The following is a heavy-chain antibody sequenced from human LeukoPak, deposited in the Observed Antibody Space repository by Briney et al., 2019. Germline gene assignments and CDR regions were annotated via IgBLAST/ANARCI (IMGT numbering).Heavy chain of an antibody. Sequence: SQTLSLTCTVSGGSISSGSYYWRWIRQPAGKGLEWIGRIYTSGSTNYNPSLKSRVTISVDTSKNQFSLKLSSVTAADTAVYYCARNGMRGYSYGLEIDYWGQGTLVTVSS. CDR1: GGSISSGSYY. D-gene: IGHD5-18*01. CDR2: IYTSGST. V-gene: IGHV4-61*02. CDR3: ARNGMRGYSYGLEIDY. J-gene: IGHJ4*02.